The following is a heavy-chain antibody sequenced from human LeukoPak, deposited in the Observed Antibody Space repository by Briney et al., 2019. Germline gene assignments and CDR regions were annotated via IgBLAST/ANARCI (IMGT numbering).Heavy chain of an antibody. CDR3: ARGRWHQSY. Sequence: SETLSLTCTVSGGSISSSSYYWGWIRQPPGKGLEWIGEINHSGSTNYNPSLKSRVTISVDTSKNQFSLKLSSVTAADTAVYYCARGRWHQSYWGQGTLVTVSS. J-gene: IGHJ4*02. V-gene: IGHV4-39*07. CDR1: GGSISSSSYY. D-gene: IGHD5-24*01. CDR2: INHSGST.